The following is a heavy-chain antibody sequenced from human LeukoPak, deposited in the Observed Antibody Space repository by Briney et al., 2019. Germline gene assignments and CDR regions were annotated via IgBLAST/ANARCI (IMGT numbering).Heavy chain of an antibody. J-gene: IGHJ4*02. CDR3: ARDLWFGELSPY. CDR2: IYSGGST. V-gene: IGHV3-53*01. CDR1: GFTVSSNY. D-gene: IGHD3-10*01. Sequence: GGSLRLSCAASGFTVSSNYMSWVRQVPGKGLEWVSVIYSGGSTYYADSVKGRFTISRDNSKNTLYLQMNSLRAEDTAVYYCARDLWFGELSPYWGQGTLVTVSS.